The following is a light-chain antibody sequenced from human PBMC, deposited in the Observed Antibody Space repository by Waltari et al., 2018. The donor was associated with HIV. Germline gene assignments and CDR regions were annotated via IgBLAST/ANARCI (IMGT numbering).Light chain of an antibody. CDR3: CSYADNYPVV. CDR1: SSDVGGYNY. J-gene: IGLJ2*01. CDR2: DVN. V-gene: IGLV2-11*01. Sequence: QSALTQPRSVSGSPGQSVTISCTGTSSDVGGYNYVSWYQHHPGKAPKFMIYDVNKRPLGVPDRFSGSKSGNTASLTISGLQAEDEADYYCCSYADNYPVVFGGGTK.